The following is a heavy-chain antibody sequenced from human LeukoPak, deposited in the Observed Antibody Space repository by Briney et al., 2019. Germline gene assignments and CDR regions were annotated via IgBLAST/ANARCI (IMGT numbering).Heavy chain of an antibody. CDR1: GFTFSSYW. CDR2: INSDGGST. V-gene: IGHV3-74*01. Sequence: GGSLRLSCAASGFTFSSYWMHWVRQAPGKGLEWVSRINSDGGSTTYADSVKGRFTISRDNAKNTMYLQMSSLRADDSAVYYCGRGGLTGQMAAFDYWGQGALVTVSA. CDR3: GRGGLTGQMAAFDY. J-gene: IGHJ4*02. D-gene: IGHD3-9*01.